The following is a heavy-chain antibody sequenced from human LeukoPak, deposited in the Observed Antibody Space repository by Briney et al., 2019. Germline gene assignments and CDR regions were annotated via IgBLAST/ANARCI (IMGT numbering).Heavy chain of an antibody. Sequence: GGSLRLSCAASGFTFSSYSMNWVRQAPGKGLEWVSSISSSSSYIYYADSVKGRFTISRDNAKNSLYLLMNSLRAEDTAVYYCARRAPSHDFDYWGQGTLVTVSS. CDR2: ISSSSSYI. J-gene: IGHJ4*02. CDR3: ARRAPSHDFDY. V-gene: IGHV3-21*06. CDR1: GFTFSSYS.